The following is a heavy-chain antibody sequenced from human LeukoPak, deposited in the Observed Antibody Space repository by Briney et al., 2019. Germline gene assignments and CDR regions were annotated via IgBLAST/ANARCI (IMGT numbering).Heavy chain of an antibody. D-gene: IGHD2-21*01. CDR2: IYSGGST. J-gene: IGHJ5*02. V-gene: IGHV3-53*01. CDR3: ARVRVFAKLSVVRPREVNCFDP. CDR1: GFTVSSNY. Sequence: AGSLRLSCAASGFTVSSNYMSWVRQAPGKGLEWVSVIYSGGSTYYADSVKGRFTISRDNSKNTLYLQMNNLRAEDTAVYYCARVRVFAKLSVVRPREVNCFDPWGQGTLVTVSS.